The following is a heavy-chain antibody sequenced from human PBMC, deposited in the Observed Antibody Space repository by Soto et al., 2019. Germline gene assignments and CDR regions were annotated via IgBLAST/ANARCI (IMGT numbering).Heavy chain of an antibody. CDR1: GFTFSSYY. V-gene: IGHV3-7*03. Sequence: EMQLVESGGGLVQPGGSLRLSCAASGFTFSSYYMTWVRQAPGRGLEWVAHISQDGRATYHADSVKDRFIISRDNAKNSLYLHINTRRAEDTAVYRCTRWNYAMDVWGQGTTVTVS. CDR2: ISQDGRAT. J-gene: IGHJ6*02. CDR3: TRWNYAMDV.